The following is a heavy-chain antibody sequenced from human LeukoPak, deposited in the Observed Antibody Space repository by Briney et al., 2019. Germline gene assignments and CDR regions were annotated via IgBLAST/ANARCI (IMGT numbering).Heavy chain of an antibody. CDR3: AHRRSGYDWNHGDFDY. CDR1: GFSLTTRPLG. Sequence: ESGPTLVNPTQTLTLTCSFSGFSLTTRPLGVGWIRQPPGKALEWLSVIYWDDDKRYNPSLKTRLTVTTATSKNQVVLIVTNMDPVDTATYYCAHRRSGYDWNHGDFDYWGQGTLVTVSS. D-gene: IGHD1-20*01. V-gene: IGHV2-5*02. J-gene: IGHJ4*02. CDR2: IYWDDDK.